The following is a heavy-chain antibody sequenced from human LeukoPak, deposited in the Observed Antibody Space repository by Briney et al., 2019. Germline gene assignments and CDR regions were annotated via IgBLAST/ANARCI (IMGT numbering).Heavy chain of an antibody. V-gene: IGHV3-66*01. CDR1: GFNVSSNY. Sequence: QPWGSLRLSCAASGFNVSSNYMTWVRQAPGKGLEWVSVIYSGGSIYYAGSVKGRFIISRDNSKNTLYLQMNSLRAEDTAVYYCASRQPSGSCSSTSCRRAFDIWGQGTMVTVSS. D-gene: IGHD2-2*01. J-gene: IGHJ3*02. CDR2: IYSGGSI. CDR3: ASRQPSGSCSSTSCRRAFDI.